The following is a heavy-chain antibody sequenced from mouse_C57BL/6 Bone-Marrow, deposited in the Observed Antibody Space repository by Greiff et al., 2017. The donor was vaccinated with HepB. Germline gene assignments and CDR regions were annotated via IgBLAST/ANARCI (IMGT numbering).Heavy chain of an antibody. CDR3: TRYYGSHYAMDY. CDR2: IDPETGGT. V-gene: IGHV1-15*01. CDR1: GYTFTDYE. J-gene: IGHJ4*01. D-gene: IGHD1-1*01. Sequence: QVQLQQSGAELVRPGASVTLSCKASGYTFTDYEMHWVKQTPVHGLEWIGAIDPETGGTAYNQKFKGKAILTADKSSSTAYMELRSLTSEDSAVYYCTRYYGSHYAMDYWGRGTSVTVSS.